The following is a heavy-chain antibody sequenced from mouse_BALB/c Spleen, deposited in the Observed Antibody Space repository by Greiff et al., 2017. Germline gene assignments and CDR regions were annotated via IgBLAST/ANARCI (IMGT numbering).Heavy chain of an antibody. CDR2: IFPGNGDI. CDR3: KDDYDGWFAY. D-gene: IGHD2-4*01. J-gene: IGHJ3*01. Sequence: QVQLQQSDAELVKPGASVKISCKASGYTFTDHAIHWVKQKPGQGLEWIGHIFPGNGDIKYNEKFKGKATLTADKSSSTAYMQLNSLTSEDSAVYFCKDDYDGWFAYWGQGTLVTVSA. CDR1: GYTFTDHA. V-gene: IGHV1S53*02.